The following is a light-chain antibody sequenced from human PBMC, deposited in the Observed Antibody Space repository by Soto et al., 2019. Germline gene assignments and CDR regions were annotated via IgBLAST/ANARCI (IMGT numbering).Light chain of an antibody. V-gene: IGKV3-11*01. CDR3: QQRSNWPVT. Sequence: EIVLTQSPATLSLSPGEGATLSCRASQSVSSYLAWYQQKPGQAPSLLIYDASNRATRIPARFSGSGSGTDFTLIISSLEPEDLAVYDCQQRSNWPVTFGLGTKVEV. CDR1: QSVSSY. J-gene: IGKJ1*01. CDR2: DAS.